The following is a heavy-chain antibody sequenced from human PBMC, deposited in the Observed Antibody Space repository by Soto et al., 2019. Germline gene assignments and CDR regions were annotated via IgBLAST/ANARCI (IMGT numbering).Heavy chain of an antibody. CDR1: GGSISSSNYY. CDR3: ARYGRSGPGAFDY. J-gene: IGHJ4*02. V-gene: IGHV4-39*01. Sequence: QVQLQESGPGLVKPSETLSLTCTVSGGSISSSNYYWGWIRQPPGKGLEWIGSIYYSGNTYYNPPLKSRVTISADTSKNQFSLKLSSVTAADTAVYYCARYGRSGPGAFDYWGQGTLVTVSS. D-gene: IGHD3-10*01. CDR2: IYYSGNT.